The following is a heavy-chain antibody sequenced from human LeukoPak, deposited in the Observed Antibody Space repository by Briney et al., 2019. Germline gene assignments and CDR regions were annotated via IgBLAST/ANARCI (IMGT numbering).Heavy chain of an antibody. V-gene: IGHV3-30*02. J-gene: IGHJ6*04. CDR1: GFSFRSYG. Sequence: GGSLRLSCVASGFSFRSYGMHWVRQAPCKGLEWVAHIRHDGSNEDYADSVKGRFTISRDNSKNTLYLEMNSLRVEDTAMYYFAKHKDVWGKGTPVTVSS. CDR3: AKHKDV. CDR2: IRHDGSNE.